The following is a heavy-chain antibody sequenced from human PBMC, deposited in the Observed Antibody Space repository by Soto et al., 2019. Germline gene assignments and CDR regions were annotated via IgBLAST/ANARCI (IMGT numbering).Heavy chain of an antibody. CDR2: INHSGST. V-gene: IGHV4-34*01. CDR3: ARAMGYTYGRLLIDY. D-gene: IGHD5-18*01. Sequence: SETLSLTCAVYRGSFSGYYWTWIRQPPGKGLEWIGEINHSGSTNYNPSLKSRVTISVDTSKNQFSLKLNSVTAADTAVYYCARAMGYTYGRLLIDYWGKGTLVTVSS. CDR1: RGSFSGYY. J-gene: IGHJ4*02.